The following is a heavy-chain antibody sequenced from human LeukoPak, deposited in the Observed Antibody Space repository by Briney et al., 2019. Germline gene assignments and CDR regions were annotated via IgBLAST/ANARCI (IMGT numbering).Heavy chain of an antibody. D-gene: IGHD3-16*01. J-gene: IGHJ3*02. CDR3: ARGDPWGAFDI. Sequence: GGSLRLSCAASRFTFSSYEMNWVRQASGKGLEWVSYISSSGSTIYYADSVKGRFTISRDNAKNSLYLQMNSLRAEVTAVYYCARGDPWGAFDIWGQGTMVTVSS. CDR2: ISSSGSTI. CDR1: RFTFSSYE. V-gene: IGHV3-48*03.